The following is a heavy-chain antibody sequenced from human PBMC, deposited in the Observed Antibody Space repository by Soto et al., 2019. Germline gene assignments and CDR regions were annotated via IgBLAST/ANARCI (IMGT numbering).Heavy chain of an antibody. CDR3: AKGGGDQRYCDY. D-gene: IGHD3-16*01. Sequence: QVQLVDSGGGVVQPGRSLRLSCTGSGFTFSNYGMHWVRQAPGKGLEWVAIISHDGSNKYYAASVKDRFTISRDNSKNTLYLQRNSLEAEDTAGYNCAKGGGDQRYCDYWGQGTLVIVSS. CDR1: GFTFSNYG. CDR2: ISHDGSNK. V-gene: IGHV3-30*18. J-gene: IGHJ4*02.